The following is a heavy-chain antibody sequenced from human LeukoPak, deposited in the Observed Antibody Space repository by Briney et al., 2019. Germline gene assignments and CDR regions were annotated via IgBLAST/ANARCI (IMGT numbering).Heavy chain of an antibody. D-gene: IGHD2-2*01. CDR2: ISYDGSNK. CDR1: GFTFSSYG. J-gene: IGHJ4*02. V-gene: IGHV3-30*18. CDR3: AKVERIVVVPAAIDY. Sequence: GGSLRLSCAASGFTFSSYGMHWVRQAPGKGLEWAAVISYDGSNKYYADSVKGRFTISRDNSKNTLYLQMNSLRAEDTAVYYCAKVERIVVVPAAIDYWGQGTLVTVSS.